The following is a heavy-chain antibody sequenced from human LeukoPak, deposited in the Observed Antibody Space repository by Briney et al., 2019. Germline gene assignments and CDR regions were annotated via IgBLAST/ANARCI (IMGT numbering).Heavy chain of an antibody. D-gene: IGHD2-15*01. CDR3: ARGDCSGGSCSSMDV. Sequence: GGSLRLSCAASGFTFSTYDMHWVRRATGKGLEWVSGINSVGDTYYPGSVKGRFTISREDAKNSFYLQMNSLRAGDTAVYYCARGDCSGGSCSSMDVWGHGTTVTVSS. V-gene: IGHV3-13*04. J-gene: IGHJ6*02. CDR2: INSVGDT. CDR1: GFTFSTYD.